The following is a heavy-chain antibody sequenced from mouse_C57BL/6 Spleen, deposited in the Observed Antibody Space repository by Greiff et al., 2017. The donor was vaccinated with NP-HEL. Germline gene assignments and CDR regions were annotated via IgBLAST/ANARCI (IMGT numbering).Heavy chain of an antibody. Sequence: EVQGVESGPELVKPGASVKIPCKASGYTFTDYNMDWVKQSHGKSLEWIGDINPNNGGTIYNQKFKGKATLTVDKSSSTAYMELRSLTSEDTAVYYCARSLRQLRLRYYAMDYWGQGTSVTVSS. CDR1: GYTFTDYN. V-gene: IGHV1-18*01. D-gene: IGHD3-2*02. CDR2: INPNNGGT. J-gene: IGHJ4*01. CDR3: ARSLRQLRLRYYAMDY.